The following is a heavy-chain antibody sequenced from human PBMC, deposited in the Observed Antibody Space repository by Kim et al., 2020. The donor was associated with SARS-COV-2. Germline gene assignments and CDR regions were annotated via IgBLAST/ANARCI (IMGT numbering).Heavy chain of an antibody. CDR3: ARGRGSYYYYMDV. J-gene: IGHJ6*03. Sequence: KEESVKGRFTRTRGNSKNTLYLQMNSLRVEDTAVYYCARGRGSYYYYMDVWGKGTTVTVSS. V-gene: IGHV3-30*07. D-gene: IGHD1-26*01.